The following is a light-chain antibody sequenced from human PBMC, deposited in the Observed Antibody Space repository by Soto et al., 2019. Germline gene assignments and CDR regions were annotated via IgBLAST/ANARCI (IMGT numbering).Light chain of an antibody. J-gene: IGLJ3*02. V-gene: IGLV2-14*01. CDR2: QVR. Sequence: QSALTQPASVSGSPGQSITISCTGTSSDVGAYNYVSWYQQHPGKAPKLIIYQVRNRPSGVSNRFSGSKSGSTASLTISGLQAEDEADYYCSSYTTRGIPWVFGGGTKVTVL. CDR3: SSYTTRGIPWV. CDR1: SSDVGAYNY.